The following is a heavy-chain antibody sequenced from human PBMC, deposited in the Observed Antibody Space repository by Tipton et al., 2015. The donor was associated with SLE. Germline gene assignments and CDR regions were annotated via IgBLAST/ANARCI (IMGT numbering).Heavy chain of an antibody. Sequence: SLRLSCAASGFTFSSYAMHWVRQAPGKGLEWVAVISYDGSNKYYADSVKGRFPISRDNSKNTLYLRMNSLRAEDTAVYYCSTSRDFGSGYPDYWGQGILVTVPS. CDR3: STSRDFGSGYPDY. CDR1: GFTFSSYA. CDR2: ISYDGSNK. D-gene: IGHD3-3*01. J-gene: IGHJ4*02. V-gene: IGHV3-30*04.